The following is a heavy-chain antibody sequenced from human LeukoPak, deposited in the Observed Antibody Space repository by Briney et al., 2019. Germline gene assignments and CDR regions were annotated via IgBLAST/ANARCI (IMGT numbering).Heavy chain of an antibody. Sequence: PGGSLRLSCAASGFTFSSYWMSWVRQAPGRGLEWVANIKQHGSEKYYVDSVKGRFTISRDNAKNSLYLQMNSLRAEDTAVYYCAREGGYSYGKSYYFYMDVWGKGTTVTISS. CDR3: AREGGYSYGKSYYFYMDV. D-gene: IGHD5-18*01. CDR1: GFTFSSYW. V-gene: IGHV3-7*01. CDR2: IKQHGSEK. J-gene: IGHJ6*03.